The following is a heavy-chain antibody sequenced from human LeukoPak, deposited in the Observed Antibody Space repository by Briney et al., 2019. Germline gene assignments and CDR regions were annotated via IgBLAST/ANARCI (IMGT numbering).Heavy chain of an antibody. CDR2: INPNSGGT. Sequence: GASVKVSCKASGYTFTGYYMHWVRQAPGQGLEWMGWINPNSGGTNYAQKFQGWVTMTRDTSISTAYMELSRLRSDDTAVYYCARGGASSSFEGWGAFDYWGQGTLVTVSS. V-gene: IGHV1-2*04. CDR1: GYTFTGYY. CDR3: ARGGASSSFEGWGAFDY. J-gene: IGHJ4*02. D-gene: IGHD6-13*01.